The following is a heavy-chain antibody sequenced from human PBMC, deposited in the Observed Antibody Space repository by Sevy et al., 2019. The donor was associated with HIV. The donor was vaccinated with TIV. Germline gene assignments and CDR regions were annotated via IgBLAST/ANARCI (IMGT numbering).Heavy chain of an antibody. CDR2: ISSSSSTI. J-gene: IGHJ4*02. Sequence: GGSLRLSCAASGFTFSSYTMNWVRQAPGKGLEWVSYISSSSSTIYYADSVKGQFTISSDNAKNSLYLQMNSLRDEDTAVYFCSRRFNIVGATHFDYWGQGTLVTVSS. D-gene: IGHD1-26*01. CDR3: SRRFNIVGATHFDY. V-gene: IGHV3-48*02. CDR1: GFTFSSYT.